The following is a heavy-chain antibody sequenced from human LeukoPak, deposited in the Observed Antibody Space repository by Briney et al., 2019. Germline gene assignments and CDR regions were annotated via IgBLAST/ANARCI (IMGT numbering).Heavy chain of an antibody. D-gene: IGHD5-24*01. CDR3: TREGMSKLMATMDAFDI. CDR1: GFTFGNYA. CDR2: IRSKAYGGTT. V-gene: IGHV3-49*04. Sequence: GGSLRLPCTASGFTFGNYAMSWVRQAPGKGLEWVGLIRSKAYGGTTEYAASVKGRFTISRDDSKSIAYLQMNSLKTEDTAVYYCTREGMSKLMATMDAFDIWGQGTMVTVSS. J-gene: IGHJ3*02.